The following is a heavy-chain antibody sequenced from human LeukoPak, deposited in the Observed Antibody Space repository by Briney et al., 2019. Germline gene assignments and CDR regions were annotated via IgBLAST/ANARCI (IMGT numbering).Heavy chain of an antibody. D-gene: IGHD2-2*01. CDR1: GFTFSSYG. V-gene: IGHV3-30*03. CDR3: ATAFVVVPAANPYDYYYGMDV. J-gene: IGHJ6*02. CDR2: ISYDGSNK. Sequence: GGSLRLSCAASGFTFSSYGMHSVRQAPAKGLEWVAVISYDGSNKYYAGSVKGRFTISRDNSKNTLYLQMNSLRAEDTAVYYCATAFVVVPAANPYDYYYGMDVWGQGTTVTVSS.